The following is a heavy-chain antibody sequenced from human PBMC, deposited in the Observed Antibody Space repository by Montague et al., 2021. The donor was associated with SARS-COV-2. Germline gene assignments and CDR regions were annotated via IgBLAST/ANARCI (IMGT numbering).Heavy chain of an antibody. CDR3: AGAERYFGPLDP. V-gene: IGHV4-59*01. J-gene: IGHJ5*02. D-gene: IGHD3-9*01. CDR2: VYYKVGP. CDR1: GGSAY. Sequence: SETLSLTCAVSGGSAYWNWIRRPPGKGLEWIGNVYYKVGPTYSPSLRDRVTISLDSPNQVSLRLNYVTAADSAVYYCAGAERYFGPLDPWGLGITVIVSS.